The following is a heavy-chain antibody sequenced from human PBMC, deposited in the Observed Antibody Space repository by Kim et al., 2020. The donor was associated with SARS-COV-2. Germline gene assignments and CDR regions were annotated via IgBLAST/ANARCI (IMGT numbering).Heavy chain of an antibody. CDR2: ITGRCHII. J-gene: IGHJ4*02. Sequence: GGSLRLSCVVSGFTFSDYSMNWVRQAPGKGLEWVSYITGRCHIIYYADSVKGRFTISRDNAKSALYLQMNSLRDDDTAVYYCASGIEHAFGYWGQGILVTVSS. CDR1: GFTFSDYS. CDR3: ASGIEHAFGY. V-gene: IGHV3-48*02.